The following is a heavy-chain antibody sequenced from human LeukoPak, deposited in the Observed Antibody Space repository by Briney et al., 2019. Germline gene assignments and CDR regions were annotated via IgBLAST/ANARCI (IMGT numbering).Heavy chain of an antibody. V-gene: IGHV3-21*01. D-gene: IGHD7-27*01. Sequence: GGSLRLSCAASGFTFSSYSMNWVRQAPGKGLEWVSSISSSSSYIYYADSVKGRFTISRDNAKNSLYLQMNSLRAEDTAVYYCARVGTNDAFDIWGQGTMVTVSS. CDR3: ARVGTNDAFDI. J-gene: IGHJ3*02. CDR2: ISSSSSYI. CDR1: GFTFSSYS.